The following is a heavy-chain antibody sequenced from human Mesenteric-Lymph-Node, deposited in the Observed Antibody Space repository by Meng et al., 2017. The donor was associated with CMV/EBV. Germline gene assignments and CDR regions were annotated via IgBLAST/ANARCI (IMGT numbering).Heavy chain of an antibody. CDR1: GDSVSSNSAA. Sequence: SGDSVSSNSAAWNWIRQSPSRGLEWRGRTYYRSKWYNDYAVSVKSRITINPDTSKNQFSLQLNSVTPEDTAVYYCARDVDTAMVFDYWGQGTLVTVPS. V-gene: IGHV6-1*01. J-gene: IGHJ4*02. CDR3: ARDVDTAMVFDY. D-gene: IGHD5-18*01. CDR2: TYYRSKWYN.